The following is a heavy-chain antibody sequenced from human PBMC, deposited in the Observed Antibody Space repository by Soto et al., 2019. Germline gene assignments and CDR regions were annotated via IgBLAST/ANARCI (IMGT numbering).Heavy chain of an antibody. D-gene: IGHD1-26*01. CDR2: IDPSDSYT. CDR3: ARHESGSAYVLISANTHADY. Sequence: PXDSLKVSWQCSENRFTSYWISWVPQVPGKGLEWMGRIDPSDSYTNYRPSFQGHVTISADKSISTAYLQWSSLKASDTAMYYCARHESGSAYVLISANTHADYWGQRTLVTVSS. CDR1: ENRFTSYW. V-gene: IGHV5-10-1*01. J-gene: IGHJ4*02.